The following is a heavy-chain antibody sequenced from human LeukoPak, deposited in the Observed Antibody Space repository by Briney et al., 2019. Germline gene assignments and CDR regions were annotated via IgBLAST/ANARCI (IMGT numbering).Heavy chain of an antibody. J-gene: IGHJ4*02. D-gene: IGHD6-19*01. Sequence: GGSLRLSCAASGFTFSSSWMIWVRQAPGKGLEWVASIKEDGSEKYYVDSVEGRFTVSRDNARSSLYLQMNSLRVEDTAVYYCARDSGRFRLDYWGLGVLVTVSS. CDR3: ARDSGRFRLDY. CDR1: GFTFSSSW. CDR2: IKEDGSEK. V-gene: IGHV3-7*01.